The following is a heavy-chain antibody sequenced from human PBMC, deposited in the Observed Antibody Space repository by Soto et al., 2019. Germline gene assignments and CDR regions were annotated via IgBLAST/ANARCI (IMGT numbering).Heavy chain of an antibody. CDR2: IFSNDEK. Sequence: GSGPTLVHPTETLTLTCTVSGFSLSNARMGVSWIRQPPGKALEWLAHIFSNDEKSYSTSLKSRLTISKDTSKSQVVLTMTNMDPVDTATYYCARLRDTAGTIDYWGQGTLVTVSS. V-gene: IGHV2-26*01. CDR3: ARLRDTAGTIDY. J-gene: IGHJ4*02. CDR1: GFSLSNARMG. D-gene: IGHD5-18*01.